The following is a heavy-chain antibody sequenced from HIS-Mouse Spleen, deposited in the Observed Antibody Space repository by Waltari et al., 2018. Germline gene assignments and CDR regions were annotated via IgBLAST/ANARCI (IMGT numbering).Heavy chain of an antibody. Sequence: EVQLVESGGGLVKPGGSLRHSCAASGFTFSNAWMSWVRQAPGKGLEWVGRIKSKTDGGTTDYAAPVKGRFTISRDNSKNTLYLQMNSLRAEDTAVYYCARDTAMVPFDYWGQGTLVTVSS. CDR2: IKSKTDGGTT. CDR1: GFTFSNAW. V-gene: IGHV3-15*01. CDR3: ARDTAMVPFDY. D-gene: IGHD5-18*01. J-gene: IGHJ4*02.